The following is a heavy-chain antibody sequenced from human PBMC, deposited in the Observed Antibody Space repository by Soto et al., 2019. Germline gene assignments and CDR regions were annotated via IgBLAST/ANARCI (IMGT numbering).Heavy chain of an antibody. CDR2: INHSGSA. Sequence: SETLSLSCDVYGGSFSAYIWTWIRQTPGKGLKWIGQINHSGSANYNPSLKSRVTISVHTSSSQFSLELSSVTAADTAVYYCARGLISGSHYSGGWYYFDSWGQGTQVTVS. D-gene: IGHD1-26*01. CDR3: ARGLISGSHYSGGWYYFDS. J-gene: IGHJ4*02. CDR1: GGSFSAYI. V-gene: IGHV4-34*01.